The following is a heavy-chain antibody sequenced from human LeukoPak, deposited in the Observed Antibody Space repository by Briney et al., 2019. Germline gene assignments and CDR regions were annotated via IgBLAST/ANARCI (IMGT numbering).Heavy chain of an antibody. V-gene: IGHV4-59*12. CDR2: IYYSGST. CDR1: GDSINNYY. D-gene: IGHD1-1*01. CDR3: ARDGGYAMDV. J-gene: IGHJ6*02. Sequence: PSETLSLTCTVSGDSINNYYWSWIRQPPGKGLEWIGYIYYSGSTNYNPSLKSRVTISVDTSKNQFSLNLSSVTAADTAVYYCARDGGYAMDVWGQGTTVTVSS.